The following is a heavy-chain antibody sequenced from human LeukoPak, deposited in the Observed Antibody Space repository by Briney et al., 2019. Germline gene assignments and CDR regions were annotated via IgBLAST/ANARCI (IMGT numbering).Heavy chain of an antibody. V-gene: IGHV3-7*01. Sequence: GGSLRLSCAASGFTFSNYWMSWVRQAPGKGLEYVANIKQDGSETYYVDSVKGRFTISRDNAKSSLYLQMNSLRVEDTAVYYCARDQGIMFFDNWGQGTLVTVSS. CDR3: ARDQGIMFFDN. J-gene: IGHJ4*02. D-gene: IGHD2-21*01. CDR1: GFTFSNYW. CDR2: IKQDGSET.